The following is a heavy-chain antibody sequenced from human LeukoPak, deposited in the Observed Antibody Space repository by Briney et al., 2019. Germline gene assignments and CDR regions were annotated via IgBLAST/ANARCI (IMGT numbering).Heavy chain of an antibody. CDR3: ANYCSGGSCYLESP. CDR1: GFTFSSYS. Sequence: PGGSLRLSCAASGFTFSSYSMNWVRQAPGKGLEWVSYISSSSSTIYYADSVKGRFTISRDNAKNSLYLQMNSLRAEDTAVYYCANYCSGGSCYLESPWGQGTLVTVSS. CDR2: ISSSSSTI. J-gene: IGHJ5*02. D-gene: IGHD2-15*01. V-gene: IGHV3-48*01.